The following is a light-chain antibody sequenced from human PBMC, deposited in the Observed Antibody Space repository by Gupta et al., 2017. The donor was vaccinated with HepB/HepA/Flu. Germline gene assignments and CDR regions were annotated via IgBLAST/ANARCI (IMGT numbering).Light chain of an antibody. CDR2: DVS. V-gene: IGLV2-14*03. Sequence: SALTQPASVSGSPGQSITISCTGTSSDVGGYNYVSWYHQHPAKARKLMIYDVSNRPAGVASRFSGSKSGNTASLTISGRQAEDDADYYCSSDTSSSNVVFGGGTKLTVL. J-gene: IGLJ2*01. CDR3: SSDTSSSNVV. CDR1: SSDVGGYNY.